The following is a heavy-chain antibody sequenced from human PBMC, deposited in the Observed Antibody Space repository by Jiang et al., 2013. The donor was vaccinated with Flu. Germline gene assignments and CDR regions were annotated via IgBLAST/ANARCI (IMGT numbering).Heavy chain of an antibody. CDR1: GDSVSSNSAA. CDR2: TYYRSKWYN. Sequence: QTLSLTCAISGDSVSSNSAAWNWIRQSPSRGLEWLGRTYYRSKWYNDYAVSVKSRITINPDTSKNQFSLQLNSVTPEDTAVYYCAREGHDYYGSGSPSPLDYWGQGTLVTVSS. D-gene: IGHD3-10*01. CDR3: AREGHDYYGSGSPSPLDY. V-gene: IGHV6-1*01. J-gene: IGHJ4*02.